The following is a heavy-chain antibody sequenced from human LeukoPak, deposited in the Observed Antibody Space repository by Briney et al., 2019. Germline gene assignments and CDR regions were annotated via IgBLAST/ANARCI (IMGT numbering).Heavy chain of an antibody. V-gene: IGHV4-59*01. J-gene: IGHJ4*02. CDR3: ASFTHGDYAGFDY. D-gene: IGHD4-17*01. Sequence: SETLSLTCTVSGGSISSYYWSWVRQPPGKGLEWIGYIYYSGSTNYNPSLKSRVTISVATSKNQFSLKLSSVTAADTAVYYCASFTHGDYAGFDYWGQGTLVTVSS. CDR1: GGSISSYY. CDR2: IYYSGST.